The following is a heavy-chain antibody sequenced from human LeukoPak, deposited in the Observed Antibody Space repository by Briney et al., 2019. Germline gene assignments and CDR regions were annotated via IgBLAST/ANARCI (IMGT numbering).Heavy chain of an antibody. CDR1: GGSFSGYY. J-gene: IGHJ6*02. D-gene: IGHD4-17*01. CDR3: ARVGRVDVTTATIPLPVYGMDV. CDR2: INHSGST. V-gene: IGHV4-34*01. Sequence: SETLSLTCAVYGGSFSGYYWSWIRQPPGKGLEWIGEINHSGSTNYNPSLKSRVTISVDTSKNQFSLKLSSVTAADTAVYYCARVGRVDVTTATIPLPVYGMDVWGQGTTVTVSS.